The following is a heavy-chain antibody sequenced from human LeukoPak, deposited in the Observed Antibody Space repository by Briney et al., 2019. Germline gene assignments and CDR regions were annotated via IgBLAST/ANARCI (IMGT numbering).Heavy chain of an antibody. V-gene: IGHV4-30-4*08. CDR1: GGSISSGDYY. D-gene: IGHD5-18*01. CDR2: IYYSGST. CDR3: ARVGYSYGRIDYFDY. Sequence: SQTLSLTCSVSGGSISSGDYYWSWIRQPPGKGLEWIGYIYYSGSTYYNPSLKSRVTISVDTSKNQFSLKLSSVTAADTAVYYCARVGYSYGRIDYFDYWGQGTLVTVSS. J-gene: IGHJ4*02.